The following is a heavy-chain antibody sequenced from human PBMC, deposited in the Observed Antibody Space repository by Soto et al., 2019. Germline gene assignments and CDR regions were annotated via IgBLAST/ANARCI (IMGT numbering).Heavy chain of an antibody. Sequence: EVQLVESGGGLVQPGGSLRLSCAASGFTFSSYWMYWVRQAPGKGLEWVSHMNNDGSYTIYAESVKGRFTFSRDNATNTLYLQMNSLRAEDTAVYYCVRGGYMPACDIWGQGTMVTVSS. CDR1: GFTFSSYW. V-gene: IGHV3-74*01. CDR2: MNNDGSYT. D-gene: IGHD6-13*01. J-gene: IGHJ3*02. CDR3: VRGGYMPACDI.